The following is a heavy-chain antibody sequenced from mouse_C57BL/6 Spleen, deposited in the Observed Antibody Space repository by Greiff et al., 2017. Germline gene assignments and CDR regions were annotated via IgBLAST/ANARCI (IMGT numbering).Heavy chain of an antibody. J-gene: IGHJ2*01. CDR1: GFTFSSYA. CDR3: ARSPITTVVADYFDD. D-gene: IGHD1-1*01. V-gene: IGHV5-4*01. CDR2: ISDGGSYT. Sequence: EVQLVESGGGLVKPGGSLKLSCAASGFTFSSYAMSWVRQTPEKRLEWVATISDGGSYTYYPDNVKGRFTISRDNAKNNLYLQMSHLKSEDTAMYYCARSPITTVVADYFDDWGQGTTLTVSS.